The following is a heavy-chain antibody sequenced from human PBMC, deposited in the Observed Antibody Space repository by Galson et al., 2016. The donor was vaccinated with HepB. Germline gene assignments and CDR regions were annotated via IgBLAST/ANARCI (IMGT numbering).Heavy chain of an antibody. J-gene: IGHJ6*03. Sequence: SLRLSCATSGFTFSDYPMYWIRQAPGKGLDWVAVISKTGDTTFYGDSVKGRFTISRDNSENTVDLQIHSLRSEDAAVYFCARDFKLGAPDYMDVWGKGTTVTVS. CDR1: GFTFSDYP. V-gene: IGHV3-30-3*01. D-gene: IGHD1-26*01. CDR2: ISKTGDTT. CDR3: ARDFKLGAPDYMDV.